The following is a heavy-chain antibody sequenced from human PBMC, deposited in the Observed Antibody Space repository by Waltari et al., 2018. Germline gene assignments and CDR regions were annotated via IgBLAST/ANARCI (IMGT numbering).Heavy chain of an antibody. CDR3: ARGRWGSGYSHFDY. V-gene: IGHV1-69*10. D-gene: IGHD3-22*01. CDR1: GGTFSSYA. J-gene: IGHJ4*02. Sequence: QVQLVQSGAEVKKPGSSVKVSCKASGGTFSSYASSGVRQAPGQGLEWMGGIIPILGIANYAQKFQGRVTITADKSTSTAYMELSSLRSEDTAVYYCARGRWGSGYSHFDYWGQGTLVTVSS. CDR2: IIPILGIA.